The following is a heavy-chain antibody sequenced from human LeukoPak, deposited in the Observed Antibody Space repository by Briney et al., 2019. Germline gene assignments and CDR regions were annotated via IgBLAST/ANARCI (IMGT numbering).Heavy chain of an antibody. V-gene: IGHV3-23*01. CDR1: GFTFSNYA. D-gene: IGHD1-26*01. J-gene: IGHJ4*02. Sequence: GGSLRLSCAASGFTFSNYAMGWVRQAPGKGLEWVSAIGDSGGSTYYADSVKGRFTISRDNSKNTLYLQMNSLRAEDTAVYYCAKEGGRVDYWGQGTLVTVSS. CDR3: AKEGGRVDY. CDR2: IGDSGGST.